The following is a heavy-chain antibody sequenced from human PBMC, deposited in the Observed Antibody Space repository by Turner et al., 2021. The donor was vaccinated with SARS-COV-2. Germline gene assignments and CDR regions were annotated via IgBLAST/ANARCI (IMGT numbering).Heavy chain of an antibody. J-gene: IGHJ5*02. CDR2: ISYDGSYK. V-gene: IGHV3-30-3*01. Sequence: QVQLVASGGGVVQPGRSLRLSCAASAFLFSSYSMHWVRQAPGKGREWVAVISYDGSYKYYADSVKGRFTISRDNSKNTLYLQMNSLRAEDTAVYYCARARNYSSSWYGVDVPFDPWGQGTLVTVSS. CDR3: ARARNYSSSWYGVDVPFDP. D-gene: IGHD6-13*01. CDR1: AFLFSSYS.